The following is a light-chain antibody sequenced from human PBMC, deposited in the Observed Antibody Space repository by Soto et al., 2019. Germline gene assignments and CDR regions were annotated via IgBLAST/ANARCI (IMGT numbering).Light chain of an antibody. J-gene: IGLJ2*01. V-gene: IGLV2-14*01. CDR3: SSYTSTSTPVV. Sequence: QSALTQPSSVSGSPGHSITISCTGTSSDVGGYNYVSWYQQHPGTAPKLMIYDVSNRPSGVSNRFSGSKSGNTASLTISGRQAEDDADYYRSSYTSTSTPVVFGGGTKLTVL. CDR1: SSDVGGYNY. CDR2: DVS.